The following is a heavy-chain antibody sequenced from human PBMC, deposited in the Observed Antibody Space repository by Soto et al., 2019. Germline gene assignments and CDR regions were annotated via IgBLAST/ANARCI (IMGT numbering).Heavy chain of an antibody. Sequence: SVKVSCKASGGSFRTYTIFWVRQAPGQGLEWMGRIIPMFDIANYAQKFQGRVTFNADKSTGTVYMEMISLTSDDTAIYFCALDSWSAEVFEIWGQGTLVTVSS. CDR2: IIPMFDIA. J-gene: IGHJ3*02. CDR3: ALDSWSAEVFEI. D-gene: IGHD6-13*01. CDR1: GGSFRTYT. V-gene: IGHV1-69*02.